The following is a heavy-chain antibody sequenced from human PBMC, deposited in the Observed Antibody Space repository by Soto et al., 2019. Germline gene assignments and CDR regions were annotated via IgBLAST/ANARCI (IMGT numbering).Heavy chain of an antibody. CDR2: KYDTGST. J-gene: IGHJ4*02. D-gene: IGHD6-13*01. CDR1: SGSISSYF. V-gene: IGHV4-59*01. CDR3: ARGWSSSWPY. Sequence: PSETLSLTCTVSSGSISSYFWSWIRQAPGKGLEWIAFKYDTGSTNYNPSLKGRVSISVDASKNQTSLTVDSVTAADTDVYYCARGWSSSWPYWGQGILVTVSS.